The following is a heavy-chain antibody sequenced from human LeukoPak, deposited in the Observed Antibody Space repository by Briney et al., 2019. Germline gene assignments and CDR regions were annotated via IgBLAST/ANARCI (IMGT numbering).Heavy chain of an antibody. CDR2: FDPEDGET. CDR1: GYTLTELS. CDR3: ATSKDDYYDSSGYFDY. J-gene: IGHJ4*02. Sequence: ASVKVSCKVSGYTLTELSMHWVRQAPGKGLEWMGGFDPEDGETIYAQKFQGRVTMTEDTSTDTAYMELSSLRSEDTAVYYCATSKDDYYDSSGYFDYWGQGTLVTVSS. V-gene: IGHV1-24*01. D-gene: IGHD3-22*01.